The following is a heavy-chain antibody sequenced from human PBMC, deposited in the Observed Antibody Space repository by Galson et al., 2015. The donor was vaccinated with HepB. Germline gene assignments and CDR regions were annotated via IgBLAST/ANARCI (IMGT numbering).Heavy chain of an antibody. D-gene: IGHD6-13*01. Sequence: LSLTCIVSGGSISSHYWNWIRQPPGKGLEWIGHIYYSGSTNYNPSLKSRVAMSIDTSKNHFSLRLNTVTAADTAVYYCARGGRSIGIATTYYGMDVWGQGTTVIVSS. V-gene: IGHV4-59*08. CDR2: IYYSGST. J-gene: IGHJ6*02. CDR3: ARGGRSIGIATTYYGMDV. CDR1: GGSISSHY.